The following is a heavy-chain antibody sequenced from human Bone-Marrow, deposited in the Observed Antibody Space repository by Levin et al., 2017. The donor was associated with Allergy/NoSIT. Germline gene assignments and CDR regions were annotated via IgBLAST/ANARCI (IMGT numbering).Heavy chain of an antibody. D-gene: IGHD3-22*01. CDR2: IFWDDDK. Sequence: SGPTLVKPTQTLTLTCTFSGFSLSTSGVGVGWIRQPPGKALEWLALIFWDDDKRYSPSLKSRLTIIKDNSKNQVVLTMTNMDPVDTATYYCARTFSYYDRYLWDYWGQGTLVTVSS. CDR3: ARTFSYYDRYLWDY. CDR1: GFSLSTSGVG. V-gene: IGHV2-5*02. J-gene: IGHJ4*02.